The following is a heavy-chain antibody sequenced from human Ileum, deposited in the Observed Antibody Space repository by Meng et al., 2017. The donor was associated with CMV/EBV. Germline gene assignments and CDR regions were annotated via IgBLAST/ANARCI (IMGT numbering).Heavy chain of an antibody. Sequence: VGAVGCLLHRWETLELSCVASGFIFRCSRMHWVRQVPGKGLVWVSRIKSDGSNTDYADSVKGRFAISRDNAKNTLYMQMNSLRVEDTAVYYCIRSGYMNARWDYWGRGTLVTVSS. J-gene: IGHJ4*02. V-gene: IGHV3-74*01. CDR1: GFIFRCSR. CDR2: IKSDGSNT. D-gene: IGHD6-13*01. CDR3: IRSGYMNARWDY.